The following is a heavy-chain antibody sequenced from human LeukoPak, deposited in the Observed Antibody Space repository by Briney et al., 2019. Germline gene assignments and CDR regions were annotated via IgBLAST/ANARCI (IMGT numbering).Heavy chain of an antibody. V-gene: IGHV1-18*01. CDR3: ARVSVTTIAFDI. J-gene: IGHJ3*02. CDR1: GYPFTTYG. D-gene: IGHD3-22*01. Sequence: ASVKVSCKASGYPFTTYGITWVRQAPGQGLEWMGWISTYNGDTNYAQKLQGRVTMTTDTSTSTAYMELRSLRSDDTAVYYCARVSVTTIAFDIWGQGTMVTVSS. CDR2: ISTYNGDT.